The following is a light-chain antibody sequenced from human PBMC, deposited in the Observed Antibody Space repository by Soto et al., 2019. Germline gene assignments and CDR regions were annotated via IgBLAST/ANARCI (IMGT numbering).Light chain of an antibody. V-gene: IGKV1-33*01. CDR2: DAS. CDR3: QQYDNLPIT. Sequence: DIQMTQSPSSLSASVGDRVTITCQASQDISNYLNWYIQKPGKAPKLLIYDASNLETGVPSRFSGSGSGTDFTFTISSLQPEDIATYYCQQYDNLPITFGQGTLLEIK. CDR1: QDISNY. J-gene: IGKJ5*01.